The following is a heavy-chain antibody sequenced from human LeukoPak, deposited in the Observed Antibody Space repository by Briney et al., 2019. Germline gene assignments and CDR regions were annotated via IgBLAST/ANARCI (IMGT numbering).Heavy chain of an antibody. CDR1: GFTVSSNY. Sequence: GGSLRLSCAASGFTVSSNYMSWVRQAPGKGLEWVSVIYSGGSTYYADSVKGRFTISRGNSKNTLYLQMNSLRAEDTAVYYCARSNGGYYYYGMDVWGQGTTVTVSS. J-gene: IGHJ6*02. CDR2: IYSGGST. D-gene: IGHD2-15*01. CDR3: ARSNGGYYYYGMDV. V-gene: IGHV3-66*01.